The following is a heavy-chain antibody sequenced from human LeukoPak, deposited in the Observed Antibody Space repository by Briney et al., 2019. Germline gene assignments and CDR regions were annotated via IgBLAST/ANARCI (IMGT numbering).Heavy chain of an antibody. J-gene: IGHJ4*02. Sequence: SETLSLTCTVSDDSISDYYRGWIRQPPGKGLEWIGYFHNSGTSTYNPSLKSRVTISVDRSKNQFSLKLSSVTAADTAVYYCARDLGGNYGDSTHWGQGTLVTVSS. CDR1: DDSISDYY. D-gene: IGHD4-17*01. CDR3: ARDLGGNYGDSTH. V-gene: IGHV4-59*12. CDR2: FHNSGTS.